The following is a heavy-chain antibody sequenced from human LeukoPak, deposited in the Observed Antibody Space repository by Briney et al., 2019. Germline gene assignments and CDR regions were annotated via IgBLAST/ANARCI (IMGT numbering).Heavy chain of an antibody. CDR3: ARGYPIGYYDSSGLDY. D-gene: IGHD3-22*01. CDR2: IGSSGSTI. V-gene: IGHV3-11*04. J-gene: IGHJ4*02. CDR1: GFPFSDYY. Sequence: GSLRLSCAASGFPFSDYYMSWIRQAPGKGLEWVSYIGSSGSTIYYADSVKGRFTISRDNAKNSLYLQMNSLRAEDTAVYYCARGYPIGYYDSSGLDYWGQGTLVTVSS.